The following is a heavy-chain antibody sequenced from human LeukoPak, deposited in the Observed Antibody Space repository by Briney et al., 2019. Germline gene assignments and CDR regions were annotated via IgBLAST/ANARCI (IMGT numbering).Heavy chain of an antibody. Sequence: GGSLRLSCAASGFTFSSYSVDWVRQAPGKGLEWVSYISSSSSTIYYADSVKGRFTISRDNAKNSLYLQMNSLRAEDTAVYYCARNYYDFWSGYLHGYFDYWGQGTLVTVSS. CDR1: GFTFSSYS. D-gene: IGHD3-3*01. V-gene: IGHV3-48*04. J-gene: IGHJ4*02. CDR3: ARNYYDFWSGYLHGYFDY. CDR2: ISSSSSTI.